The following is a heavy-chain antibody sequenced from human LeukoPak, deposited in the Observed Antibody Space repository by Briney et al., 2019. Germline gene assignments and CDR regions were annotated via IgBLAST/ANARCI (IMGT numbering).Heavy chain of an antibody. Sequence: ASVKVSCKASGYTFTSYGISWVRQAPGQGLEWMGWISAYNGNTNYAQKLQGRVTMTTDTSTSTAYMELRSLRPDDTAVYYCARVDCGGSCYSWFDPWGQGTLVTVSS. J-gene: IGHJ5*02. CDR1: GYTFTSYG. CDR2: ISAYNGNT. CDR3: ARVDCGGSCYSWFDP. D-gene: IGHD2-15*01. V-gene: IGHV1-18*04.